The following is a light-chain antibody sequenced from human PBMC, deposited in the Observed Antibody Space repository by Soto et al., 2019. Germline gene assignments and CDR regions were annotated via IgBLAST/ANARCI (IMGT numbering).Light chain of an antibody. CDR3: SSFLGAPVI. CDR2: EVN. V-gene: IGLV2-8*01. Sequence: QSALTQPPSASGSPGQSVTIPCAGTSTDVGEYNYVSWYQQHPGKVPKLIIFEVNKRPSGVPDRFSGSKSGDTASLTVSGLEAEDEADYYGSSFLGAPVIFGGGTKLTVL. J-gene: IGLJ2*01. CDR1: STDVGEYNY.